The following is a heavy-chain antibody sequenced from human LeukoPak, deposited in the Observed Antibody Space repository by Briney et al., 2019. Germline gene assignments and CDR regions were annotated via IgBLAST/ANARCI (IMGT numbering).Heavy chain of an antibody. CDR1: GYTFTGYY. CDR3: ARAAKYCSGGSCYFRGHTRNWFDP. D-gene: IGHD2-15*01. CDR2: INPNSGGT. J-gene: IGHJ5*02. Sequence: ASVRVSCKASGYTFTGYYMHWVRQAPGQGLEWMGWINPNSGGTNYAQKFQGRVTMTRDTSISTAYMELSRLRSDDTAVYYCARAAKYCSGGSCYFRGHTRNWFDPWGQGTLVTVSS. V-gene: IGHV1-2*02.